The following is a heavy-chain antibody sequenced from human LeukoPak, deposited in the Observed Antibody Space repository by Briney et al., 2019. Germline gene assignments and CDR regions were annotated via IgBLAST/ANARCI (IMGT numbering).Heavy chain of an antibody. CDR3: ARSPRGSHFDY. CDR1: GFTLSTYE. D-gene: IGHD3-16*01. J-gene: IGHJ4*02. V-gene: IGHV3-48*03. Sequence: PGGSLRLSCAASGFTLSTYEMNWVRQPPGKGPEWVSSIGAGVTTIYYADSVKGRFTISRDDAENSLWLQMNSLRAEDTAIYYCARSPRGSHFDYWGQGTLVTVSS. CDR2: IGAGVTTI.